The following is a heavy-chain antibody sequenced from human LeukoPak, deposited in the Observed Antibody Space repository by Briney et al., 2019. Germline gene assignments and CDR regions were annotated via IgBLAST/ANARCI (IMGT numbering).Heavy chain of an antibody. D-gene: IGHD3-22*01. CDR1: GFTFSSYW. CDR2: INSDGSST. CDR3: ARGHSSGWLRYFDY. J-gene: IGHJ4*02. Sequence: PGGSLRLSCAASGFTFSSYWMHWVRQAPGKGLVWVSRINSDGSSTSYADSVKGRFTISRDNAKNTLYLQMNSLRAEDTAVYYRARGHSSGWLRYFDYWGQGTLVTVSS. V-gene: IGHV3-74*01.